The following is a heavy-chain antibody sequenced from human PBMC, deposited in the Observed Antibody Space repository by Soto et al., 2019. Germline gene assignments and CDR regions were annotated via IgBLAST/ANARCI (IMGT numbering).Heavy chain of an antibody. Sequence: SETLSLTCIVSGASVSSGNYYWSWIRQPPGKGLEWIGYSYHIGSTFYNTSLESRVTISVDTSKNQFSLKLSSMTAADTALYYCARYYSAGGGYSNWFDPWGQGTLVTVSS. CDR1: GASVSSGNYY. CDR2: SYHIGST. CDR3: ARYYSAGGGYSNWFDP. J-gene: IGHJ5*02. V-gene: IGHV4-30-4*01. D-gene: IGHD3-22*01.